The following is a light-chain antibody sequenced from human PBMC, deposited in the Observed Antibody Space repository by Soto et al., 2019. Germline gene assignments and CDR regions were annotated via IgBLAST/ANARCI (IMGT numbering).Light chain of an antibody. J-gene: IGLJ2*01. Sequence: QSALTQPASVSGSPGQSITISCTGTSSDVGGYNYVSWYQQHPGKDPKLMIYDVSNRPSGVSNRVSGSKSGNTASLTHSGVQAEEEADYYCPSYAGSGPHVVFGGRTKLTVL. CDR1: SSDVGGYNY. V-gene: IGLV2-14*01. CDR3: PSYAGSGPHVV. CDR2: DVS.